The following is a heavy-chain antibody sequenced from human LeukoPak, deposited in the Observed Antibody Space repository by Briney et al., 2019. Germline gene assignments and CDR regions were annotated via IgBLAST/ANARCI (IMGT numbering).Heavy chain of an antibody. CDR2: IKSDGST. CDR3: ARAPSEIGGYYPEYFRH. D-gene: IGHD3-22*01. CDR1: GFTFSTYW. Sequence: GGSLRLSCAASGFTFSTYWMHWVRQAPGKGLVWVSRIKSDGSTNYADSVRGRFTISRDNAKNTVSLQMNSLRPEDTGVYYCARAPSEIGGYYPEYFRHWGQGTLVTVSS. V-gene: IGHV3-74*01. J-gene: IGHJ1*01.